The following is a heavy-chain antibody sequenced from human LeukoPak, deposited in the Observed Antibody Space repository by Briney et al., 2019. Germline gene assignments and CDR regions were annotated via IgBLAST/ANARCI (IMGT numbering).Heavy chain of an antibody. CDR1: GYTFTSYD. CDR2: MSPDSGKT. D-gene: IGHD1-26*01. J-gene: IGHJ4*02. V-gene: IGHV1-8*01. CDR3: ARVRSSGSYLRVLDY. Sequence: GASVKVSCKASGYTFTSYDVNWVRQATGQGLEWMGWMSPDSGKTGYAQKFQGRVTMTRNTSISTAYLDLSSLTSEDTAVYYCARVRSSGSYLRVLDYWGQGTLVTVSS.